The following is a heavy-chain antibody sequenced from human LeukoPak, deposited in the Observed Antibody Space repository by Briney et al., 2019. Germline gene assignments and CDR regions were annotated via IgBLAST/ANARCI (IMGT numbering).Heavy chain of an antibody. CDR3: ARDLTTVNFDY. D-gene: IGHD4-17*01. CDR2: INTNTGNP. V-gene: IGHV7-4-1*02. Sequence: GASVKVSCKASGYTFTRHSMNWVRQAPGQGLEWMGWINTNTGNPTYAQGFTGRFVFSLDTSVSTAYLQISSLKAEDTAVYYCARDLTTVNFDYWGQGTLVTVSS. J-gene: IGHJ4*02. CDR1: GYTFTRHS.